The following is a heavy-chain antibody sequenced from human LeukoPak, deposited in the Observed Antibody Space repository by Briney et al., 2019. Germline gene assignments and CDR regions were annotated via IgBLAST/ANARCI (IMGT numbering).Heavy chain of an antibody. V-gene: IGHV1-18*01. CDR1: GYTFTSYS. CDR2: ISAYNGNT. J-gene: IGHJ4*02. D-gene: IGHD3-9*01. Sequence: GASVKVSCKASGYTFTSYSISWVRQAPGQGLEWMGWISAYNGNTNYAQKLQGRVTMTTDTSTSTAYMELRSLRSDDTAVYYCARDKPFPVLRYFDWLLELDYWGQGTLVTVSS. CDR3: ARDKPFPVLRYFDWLLELDY.